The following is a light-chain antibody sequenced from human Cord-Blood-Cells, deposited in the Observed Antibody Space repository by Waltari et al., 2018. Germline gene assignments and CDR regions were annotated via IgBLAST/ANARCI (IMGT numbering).Light chain of an antibody. Sequence: QSALTQPASVSGSPGPSITISCTGTSSDVGSDNLVSWYQQHPGQAPKLMIYEGSKRPSGVSNRFSGSKSGNTASLTISGLQAEDEADYYCCSYAGSSSYVFGTGTKVTVL. CDR1: SSDVGSDNL. J-gene: IGLJ1*01. CDR3: CSYAGSSSYV. V-gene: IGLV2-23*01. CDR2: EGS.